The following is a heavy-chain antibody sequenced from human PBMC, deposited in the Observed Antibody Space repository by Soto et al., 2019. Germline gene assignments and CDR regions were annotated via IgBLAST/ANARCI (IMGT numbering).Heavy chain of an antibody. CDR1: GFTFSSYG. CDR3: AHPRGYGVFEAYDI. V-gene: IGHV3-23*01. J-gene: IGHJ3*02. CDR2: ISGSGDAT. D-gene: IGHD4-17*01. Sequence: GGSLRLSCAASGFTFSSYGMHWVRQAPGKGLEWVAAISGSGDATYYADSVKGRFTISRDNSINRLYLQMNSLRTEDTAVYYCAHPRGYGVFEAYDIWGQGTMVTVSS.